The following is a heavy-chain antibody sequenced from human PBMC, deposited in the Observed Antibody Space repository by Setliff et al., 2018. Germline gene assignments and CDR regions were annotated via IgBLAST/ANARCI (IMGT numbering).Heavy chain of an antibody. D-gene: IGHD3-10*01. V-gene: IGHV4-38-2*02. CDR2: IGHTGSI. CDR3: ARIHLLLWFGELLSGWFDP. CDR1: GYSISSGYI. Sequence: SETLSLTCTVSGYSISSGYIWGWIRQPPGKGLEWVGNIGHTGSINYNPSLKSRLTISRDTSKNQFSLKLSSVTAADTAVYYCARIHLLLWFGELLSGWFDPWGQGTLVTVSS. J-gene: IGHJ5*02.